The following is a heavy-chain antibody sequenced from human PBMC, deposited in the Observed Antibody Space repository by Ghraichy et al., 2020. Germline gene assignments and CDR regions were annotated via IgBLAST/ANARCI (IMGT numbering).Heavy chain of an antibody. D-gene: IGHD2-2*03. J-gene: IGHJ6*03. CDR3: ASLGYCDSTTCDGRGYYYSYYMDV. CDR2: IYYSGST. CDR1: GGSISSSSYY. Sequence: SETLSLTCTVSGGSISSSSYYWGWVRQPPGKGLEWIGSIYYSGSTYYNPSLKSRVTISVDTSENQFSLKLSSVTAADTAVYYCASLGYCDSTTCDGRGYYYSYYMDVWGKGTPVTVS. V-gene: IGHV4-39*01.